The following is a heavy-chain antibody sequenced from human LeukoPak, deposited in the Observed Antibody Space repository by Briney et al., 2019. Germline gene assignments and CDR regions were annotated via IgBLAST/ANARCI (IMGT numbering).Heavy chain of an antibody. CDR2: ISWNSGSI. CDR3: AKGPGDHYDSSGYYFYYFDY. CDR1: GFTFDDYA. Sequence: PGRSLRLSCAASGFTFDDYATHWVRQAPGKGLEWVSGISWNSGSIGYADSVKGRFTISRDNAKNSLYLQINSLRAEDTALCYCAKGPGDHYDSSGYYFYYFDYWGQGTLVTVSS. D-gene: IGHD3-22*01. J-gene: IGHJ4*02. V-gene: IGHV3-9*01.